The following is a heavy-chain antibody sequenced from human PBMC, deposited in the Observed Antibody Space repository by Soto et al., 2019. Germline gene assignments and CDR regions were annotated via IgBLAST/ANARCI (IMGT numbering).Heavy chain of an antibody. D-gene: IGHD3-22*01. V-gene: IGHV1-69*01. CDR2: IIPIFGTA. CDR1: GGTFSSYA. CDR3: AREGDSGSHIGY. Sequence: QVQLVQSGAEVKKPGSSVKVSCKASGGTFSSYAISWVRQAPGQGLEWMGGIIPIFGTAIYAQKFQGRVTSTADESTSTAYMELSSLRSEDTAVYYCAREGDSGSHIGYWGQGTLVTVSS. J-gene: IGHJ4*02.